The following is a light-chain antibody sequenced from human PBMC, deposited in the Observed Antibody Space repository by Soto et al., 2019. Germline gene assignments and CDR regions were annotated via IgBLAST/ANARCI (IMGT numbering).Light chain of an antibody. CDR3: SSFRSSTTLPYV. V-gene: IGLV2-14*01. Sequence: QSALTQPASVSGSPGQSITISCTGTGSDVGGYNYVSWYQHHPGKAPKLMIYEVSNRPSGVSNRFSGSKSGNTASLTISGLQAEDEADYYCSSFRSSTTLPYVFGTGTKVTVL. CDR1: GSDVGGYNY. CDR2: EVS. J-gene: IGLJ1*01.